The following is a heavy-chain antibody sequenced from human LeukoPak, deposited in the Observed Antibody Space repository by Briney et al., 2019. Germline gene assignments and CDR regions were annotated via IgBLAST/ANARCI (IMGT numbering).Heavy chain of an antibody. Sequence: GESLKISCKGSGYSFTNYRIGWVRQMPGKGLEWMGIIYPADSDTTYSPSFQGQVTISADKSISTAYLQWGSLKASDTAMYYCARQRGTTTTRYFDYWGQGTLVTVSS. CDR2: IYPADSDT. CDR1: GYSFTNYR. D-gene: IGHD1-1*01. J-gene: IGHJ4*02. CDR3: ARQRGTTTTRYFDY. V-gene: IGHV5-51*01.